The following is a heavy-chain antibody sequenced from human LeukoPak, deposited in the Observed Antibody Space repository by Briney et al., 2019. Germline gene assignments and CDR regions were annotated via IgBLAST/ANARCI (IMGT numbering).Heavy chain of an antibody. D-gene: IGHD3-22*01. Sequence: GASVKVSCKASGYTFTSYGISWVRQAPGQGLEWMGIINPSGGSTRYAQKFQGRVTMTRDMSTSTVYMELSSLRSEDTAMYYCAGQTSGYPFDYWGQGTLVTVSS. J-gene: IGHJ4*02. CDR2: INPSGGST. CDR1: GYTFTSYG. CDR3: AGQTSGYPFDY. V-gene: IGHV1-46*01.